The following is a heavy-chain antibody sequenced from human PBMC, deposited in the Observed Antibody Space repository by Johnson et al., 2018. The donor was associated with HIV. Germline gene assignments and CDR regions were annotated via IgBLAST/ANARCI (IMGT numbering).Heavy chain of an antibody. Sequence: QVQLVESGGGVVQPGGALRLSCAASGFSFSSYGMHWVRQAPGTGLEWVAFIRYDGSNDYADSVKGRFSLSSDSAKNTLYLQMNSRRAEDTAVYYRAKDPPYSSSSPGAFDIWGQGTMVTVSS. CDR1: GFSFSSYG. D-gene: IGHD6-6*01. CDR3: AKDPPYSSSSPGAFDI. V-gene: IGHV3-30*02. J-gene: IGHJ3*02. CDR2: IRYDGSN.